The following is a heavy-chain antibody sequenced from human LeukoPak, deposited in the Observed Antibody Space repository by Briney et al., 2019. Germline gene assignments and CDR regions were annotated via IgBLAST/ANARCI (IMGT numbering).Heavy chain of an antibody. V-gene: IGHV4-4*07. D-gene: IGHD3-3*01. CDR2: IYTSGGT. J-gene: IGHJ5*02. CDR3: ARDGEYDFWSGYTNWFDP. Sequence: PSETLSHTCTVSGGSISSYYWSWIRQPAGKGLEWIGRIYTSGGTNYNPSLKSRVTMSVDTSKNQSSLKLSSVTAADTAVYYCARDGEYDFWSGYTNWFDPWGQGTLVTVSS. CDR1: GGSISSYY.